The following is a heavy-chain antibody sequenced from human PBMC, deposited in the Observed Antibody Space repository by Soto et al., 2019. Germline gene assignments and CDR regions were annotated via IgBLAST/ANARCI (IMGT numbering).Heavy chain of an antibody. Sequence: QITLKESGPTLVKPTQTLTLTCTFSGFSLSTSGVGVGWIRQPPGKALEWLALIYWDDDKRYSPSLKSRLTTTKDTSKNPVVLTMTNMDPLDTATYYYAPSHYDSSGYWEDAFDIWGQGTMVTVSS. D-gene: IGHD3-22*01. J-gene: IGHJ3*02. CDR2: IYWDDDK. V-gene: IGHV2-5*02. CDR1: GFSLSTSGVG. CDR3: APSHYDSSGYWEDAFDI.